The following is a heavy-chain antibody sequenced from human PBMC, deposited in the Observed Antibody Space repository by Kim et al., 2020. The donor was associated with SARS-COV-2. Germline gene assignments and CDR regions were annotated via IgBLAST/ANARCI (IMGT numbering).Heavy chain of an antibody. CDR1: GFTFTSSA. J-gene: IGHJ6*02. CDR2: IVVGSGNT. D-gene: IGHD3-9*01. V-gene: IGHV1-58*02. Sequence: SVKVSCKASGFTFTSSAMQWVRQARGQRLEWIGWIVVGSGNTNYAQKFQERVTITRDMSTSTAYMELSSLRSEDTAVYYCAADSTPRAWYDILTGYPYYYYGMDVWGQGTTVTVSS. CDR3: AADSTPRAWYDILTGYPYYYYGMDV.